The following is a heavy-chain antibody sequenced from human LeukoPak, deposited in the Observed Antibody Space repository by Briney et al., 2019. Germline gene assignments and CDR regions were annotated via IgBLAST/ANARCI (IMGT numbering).Heavy chain of an antibody. V-gene: IGHV1-18*01. D-gene: IGHD5-12*01. CDR1: GYTFTSYG. CDR3: ARDGGGGYSGYDPTFDP. CDR2: ISAYNGNT. J-gene: IGHJ5*02. Sequence: ASVKVSCKASGYTFTSYGISWVQQAPGQGLEWMGWISAYNGNTNYAQKLQGRVTMTRDTSTSTAYMELRSLRSDDTAVYYCARDGGGGYSGYDPTFDPWGQGTLVTVSS.